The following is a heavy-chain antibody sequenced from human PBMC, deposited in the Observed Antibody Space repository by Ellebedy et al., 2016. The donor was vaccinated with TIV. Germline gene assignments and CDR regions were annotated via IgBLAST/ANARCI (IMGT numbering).Heavy chain of an antibody. CDR1: GFTLTSYG. Sequence: AASVKVSCKASGFTLTSYGINWVRQAPGQGLEWMGWISGKNGKTNYAQKVQGRLPLTTDTSTSTASMELSSLRSEDTAVYYCARGANTAMAPVPYYYYYGMDVWGQGTTVTVSS. J-gene: IGHJ6*02. D-gene: IGHD5-18*01. V-gene: IGHV1-18*04. CDR2: ISGKNGKT. CDR3: ARGANTAMAPVPYYYYYGMDV.